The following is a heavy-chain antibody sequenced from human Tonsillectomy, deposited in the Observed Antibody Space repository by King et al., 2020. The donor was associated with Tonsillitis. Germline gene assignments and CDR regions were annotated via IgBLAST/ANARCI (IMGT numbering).Heavy chain of an antibody. CDR3: AKDRFPGSSQGYYYYYSMDV. Sequence: VQLVESGGGLVQPGRSLRPSCAASGFTFDDYAMYWVRHAPGKGLEWVSVSSWNSGTIGYADTVKGRFTISRDNAKNSLYLQMISLRAEDTALYYCAKDRFPGSSQGYYYYYSMDVWGQGTMVTVSS. V-gene: IGHV3-9*01. CDR2: SSWNSGTI. D-gene: IGHD3-10*01. CDR1: GFTFDDYA. J-gene: IGHJ6*02.